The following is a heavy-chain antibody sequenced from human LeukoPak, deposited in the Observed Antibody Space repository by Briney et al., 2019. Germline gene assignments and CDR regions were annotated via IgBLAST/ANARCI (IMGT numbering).Heavy chain of an antibody. CDR1: GFTFSTYS. J-gene: IGHJ4*02. CDR2: ISGSSSTI. CDR3: ARGRGYNYGYSDY. Sequence: GGSLRLSCAASGFTFSTYSMNWARQPPGKGREWISYISGSSSTIDYAHSVKGRFTSSRDNAKNSLYLQMNSLRAEDRAVYYCARGRGYNYGYSDYWGEGTLVTVSS. V-gene: IGHV3-48*04. D-gene: IGHD5-18*01.